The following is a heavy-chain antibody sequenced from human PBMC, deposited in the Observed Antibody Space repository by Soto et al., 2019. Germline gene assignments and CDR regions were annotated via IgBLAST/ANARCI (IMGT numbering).Heavy chain of an antibody. V-gene: IGHV3-74*01. CDR3: ARWFTYGNFDYFDY. J-gene: IGHJ4*02. Sequence: EVQLVESGGGLVQTGGSLRLSCAASGFTFSSDWMHWFRQAPGKGLVWVSRIDRGGRTTTYADSVKGRFTISRDNAKNTLYLQMNGLRAEDTALYYCARWFTYGNFDYFDYWGQGTQVTVSS. D-gene: IGHD3-10*01. CDR2: IDRGGRTT. CDR1: GFTFSSDW.